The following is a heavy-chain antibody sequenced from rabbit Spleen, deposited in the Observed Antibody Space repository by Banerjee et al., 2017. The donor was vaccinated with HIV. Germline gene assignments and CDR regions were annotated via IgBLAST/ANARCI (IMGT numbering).Heavy chain of an antibody. CDR1: GVSFNDKDV. CDR2: INMVTGKS. J-gene: IGHJ4*01. CDR3: ARDVAGSGYTNYFDL. V-gene: IGHV1S45*01. D-gene: IGHD4-2*01. Sequence: QEQLEESGGGLVKPEGSLTLTCKASGVSFNDKDVMCWFRQAPGKGLEWITCINMVTGKSVYTSWAKCRLIMSRTSSTKVTMQMTSLTASDTATYFCARDVAGSGYTNYFDLRCPRTPVTVS.